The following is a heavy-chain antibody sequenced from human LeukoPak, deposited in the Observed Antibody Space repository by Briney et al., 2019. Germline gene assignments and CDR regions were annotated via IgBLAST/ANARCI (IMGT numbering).Heavy chain of an antibody. CDR2: ISWNSGSI. CDR1: GFTFDDYA. CDR3: AKGYSSGPTEYFQH. V-gene: IGHV3-9*01. D-gene: IGHD6-19*01. Sequence: GGSLRLSCAASGFTFDDYAMHWVRQAPGKGLEGVSGISWNSGSIGYADSVKGRFTISRDNAKNSLYLQMNSLRAEDTALYYCAKGYSSGPTEYFQHWGQGTLVTVSS. J-gene: IGHJ1*01.